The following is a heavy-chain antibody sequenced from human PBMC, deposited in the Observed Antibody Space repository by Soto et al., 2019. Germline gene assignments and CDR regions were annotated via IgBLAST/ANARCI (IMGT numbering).Heavy chain of an antibody. D-gene: IGHD4-17*01. CDR3: AKGHDYGDYFDY. V-gene: IGHV3-23*01. Sequence: GGSLRLSCAASGFTFSSYAMSWVRQAPGKGLEWVSAISGSGSSTYYADSVKGRLTISRDNSKNTLYLQMNSLRAEDTAVYYCAKGHDYGDYFDYWGQGTLVTVSS. CDR2: ISGSGSST. CDR1: GFTFSSYA. J-gene: IGHJ4*02.